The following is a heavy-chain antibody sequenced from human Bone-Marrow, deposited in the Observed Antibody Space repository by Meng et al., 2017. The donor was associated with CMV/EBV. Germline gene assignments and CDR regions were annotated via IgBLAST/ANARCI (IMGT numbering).Heavy chain of an antibody. CDR3: AREGYCTSANCPRWLDP. CDR2: INAGNGNT. Sequence: QVQLVQSGAEVKRPGASVKVSCKASGFTFTSYAIHWVRQAPRQRLEWMGWINAGNGNTIYSQKFQGRVTFTRDTSANIAYMELSSLRSEDTAVYYCAREGYCTSANCPRWLDPWGQGTLVTVSS. D-gene: IGHD2-2*01. V-gene: IGHV1-3*01. CDR1: GFTFTSYA. J-gene: IGHJ5*02.